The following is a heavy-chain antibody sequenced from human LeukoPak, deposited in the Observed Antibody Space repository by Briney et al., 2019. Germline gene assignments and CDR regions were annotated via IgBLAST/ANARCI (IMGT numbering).Heavy chain of an antibody. D-gene: IGHD5-12*01. J-gene: IGHJ5*02. CDR3: ASRPGVASPFA. CDR1: GFTFSSYA. V-gene: IGHV4-39*01. CDR2: IYYSGST. Sequence: GSLRLSCAASGFTFSSYAMSWVRQPPGKGLEWIGSIYYSGSTYYNPSLKSRVTISVDTSKNQFSLRLSSVTAADTAVYYCASRPGVASPFAWGQGTLVTVSS.